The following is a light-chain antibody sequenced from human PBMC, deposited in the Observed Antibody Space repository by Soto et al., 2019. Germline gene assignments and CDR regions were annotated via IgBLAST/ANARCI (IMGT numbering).Light chain of an antibody. Sequence: QSALTQPPSASGSPGQSVTISCTGTSSDIGAYDFVSWYQQHPGKAPKLMIYEVTKRPSGVPDRFSGSKSGNTASLTVSGLQVEDEADYYCSSYAHSNNLVFGGGTKLTVL. CDR3: SSYAHSNNLV. J-gene: IGLJ2*01. CDR1: SSDIGAYDF. V-gene: IGLV2-8*01. CDR2: EVT.